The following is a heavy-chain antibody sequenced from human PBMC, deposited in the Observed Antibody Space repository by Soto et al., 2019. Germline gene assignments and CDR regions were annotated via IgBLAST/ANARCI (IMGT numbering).Heavy chain of an antibody. CDR2: ISSSSNSI. CDR3: ASPVECITPSCIR. CDR1: GFTFSRYS. D-gene: IGHD2-2*01. J-gene: IGHJ4*02. Sequence: GGSLRLSCAASGFTFSRYSMNWVRQAPGKGLEWVSYISSSSNSIYYADSVKGRFTISRDNAKNSLHQQMNNMRAEDTAVYYWASPVECITPSCIRWGKGTLVTVSP. V-gene: IGHV3-48*01.